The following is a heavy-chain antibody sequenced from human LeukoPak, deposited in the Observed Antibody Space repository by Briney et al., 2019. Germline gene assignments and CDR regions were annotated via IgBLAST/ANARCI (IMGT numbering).Heavy chain of an antibody. V-gene: IGHV4-4*07. D-gene: IGHD1-14*01. J-gene: IGHJ4*02. CDR2: IYSSGNT. CDR3: ARVITDGYNDQDYLDY. Sequence: SETLSLTCTVSGGSISRYYWSWIRHPAEKGLEWIGRIYSSGNTDYNPPLKSRVTMSVDASKNQFSLRLNSVSAADTAVYYCARVITDGYNDQDYLDYWGQGTLVTVSS. CDR1: GGSISRYY.